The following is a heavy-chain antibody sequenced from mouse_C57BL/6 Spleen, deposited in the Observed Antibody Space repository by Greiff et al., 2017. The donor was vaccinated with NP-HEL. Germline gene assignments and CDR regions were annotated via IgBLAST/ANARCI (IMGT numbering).Heavy chain of an antibody. Sequence: DVHLVESGGGLVKPGGSLKLSCAASGFTFSDYGMHWVRQAPEKGLEWVAYISSGSSTIYYADTVKGRFTISRDNAKNTLFLQMTSLRSEDTAMYYCAREGVTTLYYYAMDYWGQGTSVTVSS. CDR1: GFTFSDYG. D-gene: IGHD2-1*01. CDR3: AREGVTTLYYYAMDY. CDR2: ISSGSSTI. J-gene: IGHJ4*01. V-gene: IGHV5-17*01.